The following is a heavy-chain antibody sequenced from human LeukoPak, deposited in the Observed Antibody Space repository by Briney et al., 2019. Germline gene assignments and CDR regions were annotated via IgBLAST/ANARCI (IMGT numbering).Heavy chain of an antibody. V-gene: IGHV4-61*08. J-gene: IGHJ4*02. D-gene: IGHD3-22*01. CDR3: ARLYYYDSSGYHDY. CDR1: GGSISSGGYY. CDR2: IYYSGST. Sequence: SETLSLTCTVSGGSISSGGYYWSWIRQHPGKGLEWIGYIYYSGSTNYNPSLKSRVTISVDTSKNQFSLKLSSVTAADTAVYYCARLYYYDSSGYHDYWGQGTLVTVSS.